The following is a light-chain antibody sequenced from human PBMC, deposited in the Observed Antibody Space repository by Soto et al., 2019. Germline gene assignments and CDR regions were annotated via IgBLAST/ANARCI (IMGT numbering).Light chain of an antibody. V-gene: IGKV1-5*03. Sequence: DIHMTQSPSTRSGSVLDVVNITGRASQNIGSWVAWYQQQPGKGPKFLINKVSNLESGVPSRISGSGSGTEFTLTISSLQPDDFATYYCLQFNTFPWTFGQGTKVDIK. CDR1: QNIGSW. CDR2: KVS. J-gene: IGKJ1*01. CDR3: LQFNTFPWT.